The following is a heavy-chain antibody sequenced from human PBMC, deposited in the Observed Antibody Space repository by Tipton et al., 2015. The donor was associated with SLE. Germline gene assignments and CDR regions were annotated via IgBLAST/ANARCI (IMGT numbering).Heavy chain of an antibody. CDR1: GGSISSGGYS. CDR3: ASSESSGDDAFDI. J-gene: IGHJ3*02. D-gene: IGHD3-10*01. Sequence: TLSLTCTVSGGSISSGGYSWSWIRQPPGKGLEWIGYIYHSGSTYYNPSLKSRVTISVDRSKNQFSLKLSSVTAADTADYYCASSESSGDDAFDIWGQGTMVTV. CDR2: IYHSGST. V-gene: IGHV4-30-2*01.